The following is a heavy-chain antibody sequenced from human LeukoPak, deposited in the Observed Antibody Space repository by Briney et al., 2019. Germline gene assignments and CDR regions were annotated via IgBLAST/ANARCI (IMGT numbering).Heavy chain of an antibody. CDR1: GFTFSSYW. D-gene: IGHD1-1*01. CDR3: ARDGKVPSNWFDP. CDR2: IKQDGSEK. V-gene: IGHV3-7*03. J-gene: IGHJ5*02. Sequence: GGTLRLSCAASGFTFSSYWWSWVRQPPGKGLEWVANIKQDGSEKYYVDSVKGQFTISRDNAKNSLYLQMNSLRAEDTAVYYCARDGKVPSNWFDPWGQGTLVTVSS.